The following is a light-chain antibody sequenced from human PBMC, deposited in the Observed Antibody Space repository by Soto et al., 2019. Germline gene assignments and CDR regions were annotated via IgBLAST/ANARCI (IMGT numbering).Light chain of an antibody. J-gene: IGLJ3*02. CDR1: SSNIGAGYD. CDR2: GNS. V-gene: IGLV1-40*01. Sequence: QSVLTQPPSVSGAPGQRVTISCTGSSSNIGAGYDVHWYQQLPGTAPKFLIYGNSNRPSGVPDRFSGPKSGTSASLAITGLQAEDEADYYCQSYDSSLNWVFGGGTKVTVL. CDR3: QSYDSSLNWV.